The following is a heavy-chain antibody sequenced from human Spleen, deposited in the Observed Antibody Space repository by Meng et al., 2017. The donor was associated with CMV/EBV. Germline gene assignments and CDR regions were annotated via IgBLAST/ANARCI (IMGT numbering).Heavy chain of an antibody. J-gene: IGHJ4*02. V-gene: IGHV1-69*12. CDR3: ASAVDIVVVPAAMPFDY. Sequence: QVQLGQSGAEVKKPGSSGKVSCKASGGTFSSYAISWVRQAPGQGLEWMGGIIPIFGTANYAQKFQGRVTITADESTSTAYMELSSLRSEDTAVYYCASAVDIVVVPAAMPFDYWGQGTLVTVSS. CDR1: GGTFSSYA. D-gene: IGHD2-2*03. CDR2: IIPIFGTA.